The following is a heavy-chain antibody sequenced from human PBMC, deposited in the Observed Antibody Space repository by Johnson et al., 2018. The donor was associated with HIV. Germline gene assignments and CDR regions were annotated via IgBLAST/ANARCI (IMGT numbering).Heavy chain of an antibody. V-gene: IGHV3-66*01. CDR1: GFTFDDYG. CDR2: IYSGGST. Sequence: VQLVESGGGVVRPGGSLRLSCAASGFTFDDYGMSWVRQAPGKGLEWVSVIYSGGSTYYADSVKGRFTISRDNSKNTLYLQMNSLRAEDTAVYYCARGVDGAFDIWGQGTLVTVSS. J-gene: IGHJ3*02. D-gene: IGHD3-10*01. CDR3: ARGVDGAFDI.